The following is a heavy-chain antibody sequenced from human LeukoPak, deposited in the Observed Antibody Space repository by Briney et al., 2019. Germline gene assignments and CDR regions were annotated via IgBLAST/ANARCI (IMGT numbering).Heavy chain of an antibody. CDR2: IGTAGDT. D-gene: IGHD5-24*01. J-gene: IGHJ4*02. CDR1: GFTFCSYD. Sequence: LPGGSLRLSCAASGFTFCSYDMHWVRQATGKGLEWVSAIGTAGDTYYPGSVKGRFTISRENAKNSLYLQMNSLRAGDTAVYYCARGYRGWLQLGYYFDYWGQGTLVTVSS. CDR3: ARGYRGWLQLGYYFDY. V-gene: IGHV3-13*01.